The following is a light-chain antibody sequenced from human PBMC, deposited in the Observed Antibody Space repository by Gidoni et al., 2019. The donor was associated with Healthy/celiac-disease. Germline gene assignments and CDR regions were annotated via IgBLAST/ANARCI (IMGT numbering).Light chain of an antibody. CDR1: QSVSSSY. J-gene: IGKJ2*03. V-gene: IGKV3-20*01. CDR2: GAS. Sequence: ELVLTQSPGTLSLSPGERATLSCRASQSVSSSYLAWYQQKPGQAPRLLIYGASSRDTGIPDRFSGSVSGTDFTLTISRLEPEDFAVYYCQQYGSSYSFGQGTKLEIK. CDR3: QQYGSSYS.